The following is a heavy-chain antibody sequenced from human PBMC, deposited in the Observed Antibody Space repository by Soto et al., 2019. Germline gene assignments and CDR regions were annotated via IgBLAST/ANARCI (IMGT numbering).Heavy chain of an antibody. V-gene: IGHV4-39*07. CDR1: GYSISTNNYY. J-gene: IGHJ6*02. CDR2: IHYSGNT. CDR3: ARGEETPRYYYGMDV. Sequence: PSETLSLTCTVSGYSISTNNYYWGWIRQPPGKGLEWIGSIHYSGNTYYNPSLKSRVTISVDTSKNQFSLKLSSVTAADTAVYYCARGEETPRYYYGMDVRGQGTTVTVSS.